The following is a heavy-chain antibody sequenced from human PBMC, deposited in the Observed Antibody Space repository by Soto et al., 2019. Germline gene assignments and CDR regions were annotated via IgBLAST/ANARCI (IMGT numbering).Heavy chain of an antibody. CDR2: INHSGST. CDR1: AGNFGGHY. D-gene: IGHD6-13*01. J-gene: IGHJ4*02. Sequence: PSEPMPYTSTVYAGNFGGHYGRWICQPPGSGLEWIGEINHSGSTHYNPSLKSRVTISVDTSKNQFSLKLSSVTAADTAVYYCAPKKRGAAAFDYWCQGTLVTSPQ. CDR3: APKKRGAAAFDY. V-gene: IGHV4-34*08.